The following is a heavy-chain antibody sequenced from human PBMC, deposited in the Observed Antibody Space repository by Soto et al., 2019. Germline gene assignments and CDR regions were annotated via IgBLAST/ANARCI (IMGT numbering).Heavy chain of an antibody. CDR2: INHSGST. CDR1: GGSFSGYY. J-gene: IGHJ4*02. CDR3: ARARGLGTFSSGWSDY. Sequence: ETLSLTCAVYGGSFSGYYWSWIRQPPGKGLEWIGEINHSGSTNYNPSLKSRVTISVDTSKNQFSLKLSSVTAADTAVYYCARARGLGTFSSGWSDYWGQGTLVTVSS. D-gene: IGHD6-19*01. V-gene: IGHV4-34*01.